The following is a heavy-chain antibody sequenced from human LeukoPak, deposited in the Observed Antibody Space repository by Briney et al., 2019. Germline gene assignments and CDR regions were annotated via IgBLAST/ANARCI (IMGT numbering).Heavy chain of an antibody. CDR1: GFTFSSYS. J-gene: IGHJ4*02. Sequence: GGSLRLSCAASGFTFSSYSMNWVRQAPGKGLEWVSSISSSSSYIYYADSVKGRFTISRDNAKNSLYLQMNSLRAEDTAVYYCARAISGYDPTDYWGQATLVTVSS. V-gene: IGHV3-21*01. D-gene: IGHD5-12*01. CDR2: ISSSSSYI. CDR3: ARAISGYDPTDY.